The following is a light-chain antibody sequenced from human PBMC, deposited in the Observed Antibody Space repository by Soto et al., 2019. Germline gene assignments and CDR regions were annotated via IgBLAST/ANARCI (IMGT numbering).Light chain of an antibody. Sequence: EIGMTQSPATLSVSPGERATLSCRASQSVSSKLAWYQQKPGQAPRLLIYGASTRATGIPARFSGSGSGTEFTLTISSLQSEDFAVYYCQQYNNWPPWTFGQGTKVDNK. CDR2: GAS. J-gene: IGKJ1*01. CDR3: QQYNNWPPWT. CDR1: QSVSSK. V-gene: IGKV3-15*01.